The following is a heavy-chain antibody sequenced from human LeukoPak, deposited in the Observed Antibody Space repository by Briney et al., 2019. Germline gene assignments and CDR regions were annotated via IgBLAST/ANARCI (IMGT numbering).Heavy chain of an antibody. D-gene: IGHD5-24*01. CDR1: GYTFTGFF. CDR3: ASPGSRDMATRAAMDV. J-gene: IGHJ6*02. Sequence: ASVKVSCMTSGYTFTGFFIHWVRQAPGQGPEWMGWINPKSGATHSTQRFQGRVTMTRDTSISTVYMEVSRLTSDDTATYYCASPGSRDMATRAAMDVWGQGTTVIVSS. CDR2: INPKSGAT. V-gene: IGHV1-2*02.